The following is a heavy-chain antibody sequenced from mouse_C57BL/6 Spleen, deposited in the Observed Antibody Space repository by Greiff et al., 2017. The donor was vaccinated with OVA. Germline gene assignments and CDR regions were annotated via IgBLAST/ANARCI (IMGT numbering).Heavy chain of an antibody. D-gene: IGHD2-3*01. Sequence: EVNLVESGGGLVKPGGSLKLSCAASGFTFSDYGMHWVRQAPEKGLEWVAYISSGSSTIYYADTVKGRFTISRDNAKNTLFLQMTSLRSEDTAMYHCARFLPIYDGYPGAMDYWGQGTSVTVSS. J-gene: IGHJ4*01. CDR1: GFTFSDYG. V-gene: IGHV5-17*01. CDR2: ISSGSSTI. CDR3: ARFLPIYDGYPGAMDY.